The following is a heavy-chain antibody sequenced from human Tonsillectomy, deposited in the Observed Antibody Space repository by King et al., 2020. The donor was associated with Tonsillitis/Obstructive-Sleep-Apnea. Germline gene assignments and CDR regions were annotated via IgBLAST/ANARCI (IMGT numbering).Heavy chain of an antibody. V-gene: IGHV4-34*01. CDR1: GGSFSAYY. CDR3: ARGYTFGGVLVLDY. CDR2: INHSGST. Sequence: VQLQQWGAGLLKPSETLSLTCSVYGGSFSAYYWSWIRQPPGKGLEWIGEINHSGSTNLNPSLKSRVTISVDTSKNQFSLSLSSVTAADTAVYYCARGYTFGGVLVLDYWGQGTLVTVSS. D-gene: IGHD3-16*02. J-gene: IGHJ4*02.